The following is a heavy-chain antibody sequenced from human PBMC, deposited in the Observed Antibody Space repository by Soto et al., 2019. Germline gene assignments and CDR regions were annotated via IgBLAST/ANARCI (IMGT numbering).Heavy chain of an antibody. J-gene: IGHJ4*02. CDR2: IYYSGST. CDR1: GGSISSYY. CDR3: AREVWFGELFYFDY. V-gene: IGHV4-59*01. D-gene: IGHD3-10*01. Sequence: SETLSLTCTVSGGSISSYYWSWIRQPPGKGLEWIGYIYYSGSTNYNPSLKSRVTISVDTSKNQFSLKLSSVTAADTAVYYCAREVWFGELFYFDYWGQGTMVTVSS.